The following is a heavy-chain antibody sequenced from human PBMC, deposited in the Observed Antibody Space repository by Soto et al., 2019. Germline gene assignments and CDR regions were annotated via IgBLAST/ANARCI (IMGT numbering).Heavy chain of an antibody. J-gene: IGHJ5*02. CDR2: IYYSGST. CDR3: ARRGLDSSGYYGFDP. V-gene: IGHV4-59*08. D-gene: IGHD3-22*01. CDR1: GGSISSYY. Sequence: SETLSLTCTVSGGSISSYYWSWIRQPPGKGLEWIGYIYYSGSTNYNPSLKRRVTISVDTSKNQFSRKLSSVTAADTAVYYCARRGLDSSGYYGFDPWGQGTLVTVSS.